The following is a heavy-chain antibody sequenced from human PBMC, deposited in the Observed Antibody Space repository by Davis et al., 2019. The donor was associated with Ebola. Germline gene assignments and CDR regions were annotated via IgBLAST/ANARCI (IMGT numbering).Heavy chain of an antibody. CDR3: ARDIRAIDP. D-gene: IGHD2-2*02. Sequence: GSLRLSCTVSGGSISGYYWSWIRQPPGKGLEWIGYIYYSGSTNYNPSLKSRVTISVDTSKNQFSLKLSSVTAADTAVYYCARDIRAIDPWGQGTLVTVSS. V-gene: IGHV4-59*01. J-gene: IGHJ5*02. CDR2: IYYSGST. CDR1: GGSISGYY.